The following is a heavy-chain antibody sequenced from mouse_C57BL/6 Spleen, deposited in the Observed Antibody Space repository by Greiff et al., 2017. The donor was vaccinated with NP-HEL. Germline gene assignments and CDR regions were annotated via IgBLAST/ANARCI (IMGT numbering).Heavy chain of an antibody. CDR3: ARKESRAY. V-gene: IGHV1-19*01. Sequence: EVQLHQSGPVLVKPGASVTMSCKASGCTFTDYYMNWVKQSHGKSLEWIGVINPYNGGTSYNQKFKGKATLTVDKSSSTAYMELNSLTSEDSAVYYCARKESRAYWGQGTLVTVSA. CDR2: INPYNGGT. D-gene: IGHD1-1*01. CDR1: GCTFTDYY. J-gene: IGHJ3*01.